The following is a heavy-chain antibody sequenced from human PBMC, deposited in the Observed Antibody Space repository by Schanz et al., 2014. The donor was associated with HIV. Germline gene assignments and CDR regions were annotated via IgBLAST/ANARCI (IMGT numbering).Heavy chain of an antibody. V-gene: IGHV3-23*01. J-gene: IGHJ4*02. CDR2: ISGSGVST. CDR1: GFTFSNFV. CDR3: AKMARSVAANTNFDY. Sequence: EVQMLESGGGSVQPGGSLRLSCAASGFTFSNFVMSWVRQAPGKGLEWVSSISGSGVSTFYAGSVKGRFAISRDKSKNTLYLQMNSLRVEDTAVYYCAKMARSVAANTNFDYWGQGTLVTVSS. D-gene: IGHD6-19*01.